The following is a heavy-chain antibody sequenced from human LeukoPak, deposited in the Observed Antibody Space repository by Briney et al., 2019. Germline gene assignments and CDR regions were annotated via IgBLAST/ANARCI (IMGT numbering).Heavy chain of an antibody. CDR3: ARVGGATAVTMYFEY. Sequence: GGSLRLSCVVSGITFRGYSMIWVRQAPGKGLEWLSFMTTSGNTIFYAESVKDRFTISRDNAKKSLYLQMNSLRDEDTAVYYCARVGGATAVTMYFEYWGQGTLVTVSS. D-gene: IGHD1-26*01. J-gene: IGHJ4*02. CDR2: MTTSGNTI. V-gene: IGHV3-48*02. CDR1: GITFRGYS.